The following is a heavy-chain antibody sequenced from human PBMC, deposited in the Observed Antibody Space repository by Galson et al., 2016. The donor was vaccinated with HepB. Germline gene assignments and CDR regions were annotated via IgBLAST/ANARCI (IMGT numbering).Heavy chain of an antibody. D-gene: IGHD3-16*01. CDR1: GYSFTNNP. Sequence: SVKVSCKASGYSFTNNPIHWVRQASGQRPDWMGWINTGNGAKKYSLTFQGRVTITRDTSATTAYMEMSGLRAEDTAVYYCPSGRGRDSDWSGPYDDWGQGTLVTVSS. CDR2: INTGNGAK. CDR3: PSGRGRDSDWSGPYDD. J-gene: IGHJ4*02. V-gene: IGHV1-3*04.